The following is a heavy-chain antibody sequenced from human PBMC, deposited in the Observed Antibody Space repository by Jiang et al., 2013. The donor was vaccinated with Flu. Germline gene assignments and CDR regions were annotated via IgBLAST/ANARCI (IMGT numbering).Heavy chain of an antibody. Sequence: QLLESGGAVVEPGGSLRLSCAASGFTITSSGIHWVRQAPGKGLEWVGVMWFDGSNTYYADSVKGRFTISRDSSRNTLYVQMNSLRVEDTAIYYCARTPATDWYFDHWGQGTQVTVSS. J-gene: IGHJ4*02. V-gene: IGHV3-33*01. D-gene: IGHD5-24*01. CDR2: MWFDGSNT. CDR1: GFTITSSG. CDR3: ARTPATDWYFDH.